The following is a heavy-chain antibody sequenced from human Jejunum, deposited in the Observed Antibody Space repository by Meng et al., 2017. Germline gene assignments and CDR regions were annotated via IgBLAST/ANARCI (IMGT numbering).Heavy chain of an antibody. CDR2: ISSSGGVI. Sequence: GGSLRLSCAASGFTFSDYYMSWVRQAPGRGLEWVSYISSSGGVIYYADSVRGRFTISRDNAKNSLYLLMNSLRGEDTAVYYCVRDSDHLRLIRYDYWGQGTLVTVSS. D-gene: IGHD3-16*01. CDR1: GFTFSDYY. CDR3: VRDSDHLRLIRYDY. V-gene: IGHV3-11*01. J-gene: IGHJ4*02.